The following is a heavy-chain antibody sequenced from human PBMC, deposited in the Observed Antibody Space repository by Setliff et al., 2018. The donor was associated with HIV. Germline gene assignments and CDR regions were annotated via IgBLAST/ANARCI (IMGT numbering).Heavy chain of an antibody. CDR2: IHPIDSDV. Sequence: GESLKISCQGSGYSFTSYWIGWVRQMPGKGLEWMGLIHPIDSDVRYSPSFQGQVTMSADKSINTAYLQWGSLKASDTAMYYCSSEAADGRIGWWGQGTLVTVSS. J-gene: IGHJ4*02. D-gene: IGHD6-25*01. CDR1: GYSFTSYW. CDR3: SSEAADGRIGW. V-gene: IGHV5-51*01.